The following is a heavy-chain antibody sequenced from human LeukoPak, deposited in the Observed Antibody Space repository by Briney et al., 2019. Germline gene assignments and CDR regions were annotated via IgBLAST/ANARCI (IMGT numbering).Heavy chain of an antibody. CDR3: ARGEDIAVVVAATYFDY. V-gene: IGHV1-18*01. CDR1: GYTFTSYG. J-gene: IGHJ4*02. CDR2: MSAYNGNT. D-gene: IGHD2-15*01. Sequence: GASVKVSCKASGYTFTSYGISWVRQAPAQGLEWMGWMSAYNGNTNYAQKLQGRVTMTTDTSTSTAYMELRSLRSHDAAVYYCARGEDIAVVVAATYFDYWRQGTLLTVSS.